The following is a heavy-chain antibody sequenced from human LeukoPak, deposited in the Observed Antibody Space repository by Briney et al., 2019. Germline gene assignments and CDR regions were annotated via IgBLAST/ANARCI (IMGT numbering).Heavy chain of an antibody. J-gene: IGHJ4*02. Sequence: GGSLRLSCAASGFTFDDYTMHWVRQAPGNGLEWVSLISWNGVTSYYADSVKGRLTISRDNSKNSLYLQMNSLTTEDTTLYYCVKERGTSEYFDYWGQGTLVTVSS. CDR1: GFTFDDYT. CDR3: VKERGTSEYFDY. CDR2: ISWNGVTS. V-gene: IGHV3-43*01.